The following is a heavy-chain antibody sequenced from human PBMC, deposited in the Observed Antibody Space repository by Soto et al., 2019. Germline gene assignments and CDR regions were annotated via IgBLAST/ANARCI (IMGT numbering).Heavy chain of an antibody. Sequence: TLSLTCTVSGVSISSGGYYWSWIRQHPGKGLEWIGYIYYSGSTYYNPSLESRVTISVDTSKNQFSLKLSSVTAADTAVYYCARDSYGSGSYYKGYNWFDPWGQGTLVTVSS. D-gene: IGHD3-10*01. CDR1: GVSISSGGYY. J-gene: IGHJ5*02. CDR3: ARDSYGSGSYYKGYNWFDP. CDR2: IYYSGST. V-gene: IGHV4-31*03.